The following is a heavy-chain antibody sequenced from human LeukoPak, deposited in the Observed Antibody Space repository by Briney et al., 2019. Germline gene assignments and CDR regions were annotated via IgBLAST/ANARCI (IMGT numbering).Heavy chain of an antibody. Sequence: GGSLRLSCAASGFTVSSNYMSWVRQAPGKGLEWVSVIYSGGSTYYADSVKGRFTISRDNSKNTLYLQMNSLRAEDTAVYYCSQVVGYLPLVYWGQGTLVTVSS. J-gene: IGHJ4*02. CDR1: GFTVSSNY. CDR2: IYSGGST. V-gene: IGHV3-53*01. D-gene: IGHD2-15*01. CDR3: SQVVGYLPLVY.